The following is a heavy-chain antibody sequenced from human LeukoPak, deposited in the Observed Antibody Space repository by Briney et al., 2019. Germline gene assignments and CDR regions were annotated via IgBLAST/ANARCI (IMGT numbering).Heavy chain of an antibody. CDR3: ARRINYYDSSGYYYVRYFDS. V-gene: IGHV3-74*01. CDR1: GFTFSSYW. CDR2: INTDGSSL. D-gene: IGHD3-22*01. J-gene: IGHJ4*02. Sequence: GGSLRLSCAASGFTFSSYWMYWVRQAPGKGPVWVARINTDGSSLNYADSVKGRFTISRDNAKNALYLQMNSLGAEDTAVYYCARRINYYDSSGYYYVRYFDSWGQGTLVAVSS.